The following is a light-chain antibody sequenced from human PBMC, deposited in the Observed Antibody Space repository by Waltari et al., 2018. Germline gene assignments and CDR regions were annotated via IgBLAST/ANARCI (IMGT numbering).Light chain of an antibody. Sequence: IVMPLSPLSLPVTPLEPASIPCMSSQSLLHSNGNNYLEWHLQKPGQSPQLLIDLGANRAAGVPDRFSGSGSGTDVTLEISRVEADDVGIYFCMQSLQSPYTFGQGTNLEIK. CDR3: MQSLQSPYT. CDR1: QSLLHSNGNNY. J-gene: IGKJ2*01. CDR2: LGA. V-gene: IGKV2-28*01.